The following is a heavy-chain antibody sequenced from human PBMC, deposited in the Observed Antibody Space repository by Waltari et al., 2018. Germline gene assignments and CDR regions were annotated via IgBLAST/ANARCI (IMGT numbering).Heavy chain of an antibody. CDR3: ARDRHFSDGGAYYESGL. J-gene: IGHJ2*01. CDR1: GDTFTGPY. CDR2: IKPVLGTT. V-gene: IGHV1-46*01. Sequence: AQLVQSGAEVKKPGAQVKVPCKASGDTFTGPYRHWVRQAPGQGLEWMGGIKPVLGTTSYAQKFQDRVTLIADDSSSTVYMELSSLKSDDTAVYYCARDRHFSDGGAYYESGLWGRGTLVTVSS. D-gene: IGHD2-21*01.